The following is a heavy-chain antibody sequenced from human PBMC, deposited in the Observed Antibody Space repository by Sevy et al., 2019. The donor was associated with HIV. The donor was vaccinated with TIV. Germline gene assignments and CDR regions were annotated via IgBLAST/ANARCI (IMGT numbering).Heavy chain of an antibody. CDR1: GFTFSSYE. Sequence: GESLKISCAASGFTFSSYEMNWVRQAPGKGLEWVSYISSSGSTIYYADSVKGRFTISRDNSKNTLYLQMNSLRAEDTAVYYCARENSNYDYFDYWGQGTLVTVSS. D-gene: IGHD4-4*01. V-gene: IGHV3-48*03. CDR3: ARENSNYDYFDY. CDR2: ISSSGSTI. J-gene: IGHJ4*02.